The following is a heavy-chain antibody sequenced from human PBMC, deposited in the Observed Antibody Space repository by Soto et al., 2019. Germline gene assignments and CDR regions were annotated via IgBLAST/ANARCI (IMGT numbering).Heavy chain of an antibody. D-gene: IGHD3-22*01. CDR1: GGSISSGGYY. CDR3: ARDSGLIVEHILADGWFDP. CDR2: IYYSGST. V-gene: IGHV4-31*03. Sequence: QVQLQESGPGLVKPSQTLSLTCTVSGGSISSGGYYWSWIRQHPGKGLEWIGYIYYSGSTYYNPSLKTRVTISVDTSKYQCSLKLSSVTAADTAVYYCARDSGLIVEHILADGWFDPWGQGTLVTVSS. J-gene: IGHJ5*02.